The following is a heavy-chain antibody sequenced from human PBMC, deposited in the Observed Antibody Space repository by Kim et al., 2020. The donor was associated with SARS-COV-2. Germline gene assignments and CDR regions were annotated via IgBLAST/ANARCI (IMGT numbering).Heavy chain of an antibody. CDR2: IYYSGST. D-gene: IGHD2-15*01. V-gene: IGHV4-31*03. Sequence: SETLSLTCTVSGGSIRSGGYYWSWIRQHPGKGLEWIGYIYYSGSTYYNPSLKSRLTISVDTSKNQFSLKLSSVTAADTAVYYCASVVSTFRNYFDYWGQGTLVTVTS. J-gene: IGHJ4*02. CDR1: GGSIRSGGYY. CDR3: ASVVSTFRNYFDY.